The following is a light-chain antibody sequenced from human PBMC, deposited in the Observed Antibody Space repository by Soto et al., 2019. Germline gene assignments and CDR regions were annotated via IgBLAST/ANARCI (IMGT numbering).Light chain of an antibody. Sequence: DVQMTQSPSPLSASVGDRVTITCRASQGIRNDLGWYQQRPGKAPKRLIYLASSLQSGVPSRFSGSGSGTEFNLTLSTLQPEDFATYYCLQHNSYPLTFGPGTKVDIQ. CDR2: LAS. CDR1: QGIRND. CDR3: LQHNSYPLT. V-gene: IGKV1-17*01. J-gene: IGKJ3*01.